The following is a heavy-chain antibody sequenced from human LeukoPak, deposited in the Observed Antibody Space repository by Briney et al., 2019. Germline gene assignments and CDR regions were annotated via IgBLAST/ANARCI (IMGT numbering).Heavy chain of an antibody. CDR2: MNPNSGNT. CDR3: ATRRGHSGYDRIQDY. V-gene: IGHV1-8*01. D-gene: IGHD5-12*01. Sequence: ASVKVSCKASGYTFTSYDIHWVRQATGQGLAWMGWMNPNSGNTGYAHKFQSRVTMTRNTSISTAYMELSSLRSEDTAVYYCATRRGHSGYDRIQDYWGQGTLVTVSS. J-gene: IGHJ4*02. CDR1: GYTFTSYD.